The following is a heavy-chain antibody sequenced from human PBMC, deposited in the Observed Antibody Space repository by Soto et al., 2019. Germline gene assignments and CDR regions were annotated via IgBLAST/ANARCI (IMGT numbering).Heavy chain of an antibody. CDR3: AKDSSGAAAGTHDY. CDR1: GFTFSSYS. Sequence: PGGSLRLSCATSGFTFSSYSMNWVRQAPGKGLEWVAVISYDGSNKYYADSVKGRFTISRDNSKNTLYLQMNSLRAEDTAVYYCAKDSSGAAAGTHDYWGQGTLVTVSS. J-gene: IGHJ4*02. CDR2: ISYDGSNK. D-gene: IGHD6-13*01. V-gene: IGHV3-30*18.